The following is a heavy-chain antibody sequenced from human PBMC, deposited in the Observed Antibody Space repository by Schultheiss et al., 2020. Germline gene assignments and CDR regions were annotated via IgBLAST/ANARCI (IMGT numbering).Heavy chain of an antibody. CDR3: ARDLVGHIVVASDACDI. J-gene: IGHJ3*02. V-gene: IGHV1-2*02. CDR2: INPNSGGT. D-gene: IGHD2-21*01. CDR1: GYTFTGYY. Sequence: ASVKVSCKASGYTFTGYYMHWVRQAPGQGLEWMGWINPNSGGTNYAQKLQGRVTMTTDTSTSTAYMELRSLRSDDTAVYYCARDLVGHIVVASDACDIWGQGTMVTVSS.